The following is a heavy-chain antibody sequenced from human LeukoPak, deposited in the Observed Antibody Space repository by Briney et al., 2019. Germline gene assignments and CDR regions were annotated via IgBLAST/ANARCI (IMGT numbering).Heavy chain of an antibody. CDR1: AYTFTSYA. Sequence: GASVNVSCKASAYTFTSYAMHWVRQAAGQRLEWMGWINAGNGNTKYSQELQGRVTITRDTSASTAYMELSSLRSEDMAVYYCARGSYVAGYYYYMDVWGKGTTVTVSS. CDR2: INAGNGNT. CDR3: ARGSYVAGYYYYMDV. J-gene: IGHJ6*03. V-gene: IGHV1-3*03. D-gene: IGHD5-18*01.